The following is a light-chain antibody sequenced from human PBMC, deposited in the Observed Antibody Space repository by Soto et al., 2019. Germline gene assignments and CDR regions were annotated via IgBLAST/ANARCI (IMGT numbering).Light chain of an antibody. Sequence: QSALTQPASVSGSPGHSISISCTGSSSDIGRYNLVSWYQHHPGKAPKLIIYEATKRPSGVSDRISGSKSGNTASLTISGLQAEDEADYYCSSYAGTSTFVLFGGGTK. CDR1: SSDIGRYNL. CDR2: EAT. J-gene: IGLJ2*01. CDR3: SSYAGTSTFVL. V-gene: IGLV2-23*01.